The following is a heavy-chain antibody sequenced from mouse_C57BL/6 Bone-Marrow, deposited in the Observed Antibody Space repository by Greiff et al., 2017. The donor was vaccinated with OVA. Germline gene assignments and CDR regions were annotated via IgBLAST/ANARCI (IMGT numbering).Heavy chain of an antibody. D-gene: IGHD1-1*01. J-gene: IGHJ1*03. CDR1: GFTFSSYT. V-gene: IGHV5-9*01. CDR2: ISGGGGNT. CDR3: AYYYGSSYKYFDV. Sequence: DVKLVESGGGLVKPGGSLKLSCAASGFTFSSYTMSWVRQTPEKRLEWVATISGGGGNTYYPDSVKGRFTISRDNAKNTLYLQMSSLRSEDTALYYCAYYYGSSYKYFDVWGTGTTVTVSS.